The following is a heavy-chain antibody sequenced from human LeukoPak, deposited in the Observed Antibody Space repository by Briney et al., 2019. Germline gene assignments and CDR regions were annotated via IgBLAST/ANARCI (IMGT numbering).Heavy chain of an antibody. V-gene: IGHV1-69*05. J-gene: IGHJ5*02. CDR3: ARLKRGYSSGWFDP. D-gene: IGHD5-18*01. CDR2: IIPIFGTA. CDR1: GGTFSSYA. Sequence: WASVKVSCKASGGTFSSYAISWVRQAPGQGLEWMGGIIPIFGTANYAQKFQGRVTMTTDTSTSTAYMELRSLRSDDTAVYYCARLKRGYSSGWFDPWGQGTLVTVSS.